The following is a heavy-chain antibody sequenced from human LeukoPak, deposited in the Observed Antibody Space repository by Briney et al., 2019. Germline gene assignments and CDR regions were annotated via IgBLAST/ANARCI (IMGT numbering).Heavy chain of an antibody. CDR1: GYTFTVYY. CDR2: INPNSGGT. D-gene: IGHD4-17*01. Sequence: ASVNVSCKASGYTFTVYYMHWVRQAPGQGLEWMGWINPNSGGTNYAQKFQGWVTMTRDTSISTAYMELSRLRSDDTAVYYCARELWHDYGDYVEAFDIWGQGTMVTVSS. V-gene: IGHV1-2*04. J-gene: IGHJ3*02. CDR3: ARELWHDYGDYVEAFDI.